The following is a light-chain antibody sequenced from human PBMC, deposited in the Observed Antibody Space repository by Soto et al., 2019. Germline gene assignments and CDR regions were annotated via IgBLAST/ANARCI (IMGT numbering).Light chain of an antibody. CDR2: EVS. J-gene: IGLJ2*01. V-gene: IGLV2-14*01. CDR1: SSDVGGHNY. Sequence: QSALTQPASVSGSPGQSITISCTGTSSDVGGHNYVSWYQQHPGKVPRLMIYEVSNRPSGVSNRFSGSKSGNTASLTISGLQTEDEADYYCQSYDNNIVVFGGGTKLTVL. CDR3: QSYDNNIVV.